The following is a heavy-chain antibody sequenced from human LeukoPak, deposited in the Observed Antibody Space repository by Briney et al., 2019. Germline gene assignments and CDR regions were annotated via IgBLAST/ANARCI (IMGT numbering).Heavy chain of an antibody. Sequence: VASVKVSCTASGGTFSGYTISWVRQAPGQGLEWMGRIIPVIGITNYAQKFQGRVTITADKSTSTAYMKLSSLRSENTAVYYCAKADCSSTSCSMGGRYYYGLDVWGQGTTVTVSS. V-gene: IGHV1-69*02. CDR2: IIPVIGIT. CDR1: GGTFSGYT. D-gene: IGHD2-2*01. J-gene: IGHJ6*02. CDR3: AKADCSSTSCSMGGRYYYGLDV.